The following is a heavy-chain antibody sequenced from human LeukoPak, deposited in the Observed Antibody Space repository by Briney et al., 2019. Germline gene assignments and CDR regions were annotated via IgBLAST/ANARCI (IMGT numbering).Heavy chain of an antibody. D-gene: IGHD6-13*01. V-gene: IGHV3-7*01. CDR3: ARDKGSSWYSYYYYYGMDV. J-gene: IGHJ6*02. Sequence: GGSLRLSCAASGFTVSGNYMSWVRQAPGKGLEWVANIKQDGSEKYYVDSVKGRFTISRDNAKNSLYLQMNSLRAEDTAVYYCARDKGSSWYSYYYYYGMDVWGQGTTVTVSS. CDR2: IKQDGSEK. CDR1: GFTVSGNY.